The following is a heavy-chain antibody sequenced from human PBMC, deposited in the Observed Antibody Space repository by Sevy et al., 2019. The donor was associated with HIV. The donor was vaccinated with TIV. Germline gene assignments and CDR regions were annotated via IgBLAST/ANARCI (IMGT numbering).Heavy chain of an antibody. CDR2: FSFGCGRI. D-gene: IGHD2-8*01. V-gene: IGHV3-23*01. CDR3: AREGCTKPHDY. CDR1: GFTFSKYS. J-gene: IGHJ4*02. Sequence: GGSLRLSCEASGFTFSKYSMSWVRQAPGKGLEWVSTFSFGCGRINYADSVKGRFTISRDDSKNTLYLQTNSLRAEDTAVYYCAREGCTKPHDYWGQGTLVTVSS.